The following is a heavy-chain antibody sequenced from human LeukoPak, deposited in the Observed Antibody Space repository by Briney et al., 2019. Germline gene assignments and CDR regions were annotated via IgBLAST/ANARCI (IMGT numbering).Heavy chain of an antibody. Sequence: ASETLSLTCAVSGGSVSDSRFYWGWFRQPPGKGLEWIGEINHSGSTNYNPSLKSRVTISVDTSKNQFSLKLSSVTAADTAVYYCARAHAGWGQGTLVTVSS. CDR2: INHSGST. V-gene: IGHV4-34*01. CDR3: ARAHAG. CDR1: GGSVSDSRFY. J-gene: IGHJ4*02.